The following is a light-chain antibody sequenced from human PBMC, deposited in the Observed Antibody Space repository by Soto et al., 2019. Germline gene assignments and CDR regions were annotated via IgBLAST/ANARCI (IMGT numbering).Light chain of an antibody. CDR2: WAS. Sequence: DIVMTQSPDSLAVSLGERATINCKSSQSVLYNSDNKNYLAWYQQKPGQPPKLLIYWASTRDSGVPDRFSGRGSGADFTLTVSSLQAEDVAVYYCQRYYTTLSFGGGTKVEIK. J-gene: IGKJ4*01. V-gene: IGKV4-1*01. CDR3: QRYYTTLS. CDR1: QSVLYNSDNKNY.